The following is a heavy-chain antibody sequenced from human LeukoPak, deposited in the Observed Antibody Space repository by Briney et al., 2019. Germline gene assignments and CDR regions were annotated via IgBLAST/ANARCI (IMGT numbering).Heavy chain of an antibody. J-gene: IGHJ4*02. V-gene: IGHV1-24*01. CDR1: GYTLTELS. CDR3: ATLNLDYYDSSGYFGL. CDR2: FDPEDGET. D-gene: IGHD3-22*01. Sequence: ASVKVSCKVSGYTLTELSMHWVRQAPGKGLEWMGDFDPEDGETIYAQKFQGRVTMTEDTSTDTAYMELSSLRSEDTAVYYCATLNLDYYDSSGYFGLWGQGTLVTVSS.